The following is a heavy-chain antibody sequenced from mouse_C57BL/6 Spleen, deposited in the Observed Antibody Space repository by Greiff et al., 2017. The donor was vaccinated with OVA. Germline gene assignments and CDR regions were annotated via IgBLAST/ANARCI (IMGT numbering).Heavy chain of an antibody. V-gene: IGHV5-16*01. D-gene: IGHD1-1*01. Sequence: EVQVVESEGGLVQPGSSMKLSCTASGFTFSDYYMAWVRQVPEKGLEWVANINYDGSSTYYLDSLKSRFIISRDNAKNILYLQMSSLKSEDTATYYCARDYYGSIHWYFDVWGTGTTVTVSS. J-gene: IGHJ1*03. CDR1: GFTFSDYY. CDR2: INYDGSST. CDR3: ARDYYGSIHWYFDV.